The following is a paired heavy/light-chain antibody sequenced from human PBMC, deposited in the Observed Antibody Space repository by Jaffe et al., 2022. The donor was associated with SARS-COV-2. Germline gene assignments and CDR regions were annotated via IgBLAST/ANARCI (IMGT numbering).Light chain of an antibody. Sequence: EIVLTQSPGTLSLSPGERATLSCRASQSVSSSYLAWYQQKPGQAPRLLIYGASSRATGIPDRFSGSGSGTDFTLTISRLEPEDFAVYYCQQYGSSPGWTFGQGTKVEIK. CDR1: QSVSSSY. CDR2: GAS. CDR3: QQYGSSPGWT. V-gene: IGKV3-20*01. J-gene: IGKJ1*01.
Heavy chain of an antibody. CDR2: ISSSGSTI. CDR1: GFTFSDYY. CDR3: ARPSIYYGMDV. V-gene: IGHV3-11*01. Sequence: QVQLVESGGGLVKPGGSLRLSCAASGFTFSDYYMSWIRQAPGKGLEWVSYISSSGSTIYYADSVKGRFTISRDNAKNSLYLQMNSLRAEDTAVYYCARPSIYYGMDVWGQGTTVTVSS. J-gene: IGHJ6*02.